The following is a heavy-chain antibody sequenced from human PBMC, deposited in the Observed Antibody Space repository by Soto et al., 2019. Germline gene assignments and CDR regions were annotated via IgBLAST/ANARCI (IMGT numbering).Heavy chain of an antibody. J-gene: IGHJ4*02. CDR3: AKAIDGDYAYFDY. Sequence: QVQLVESGGGVVQPGRSLRLSCAASGFTFSSYGMHWVRQAPGKGLEWVAVISYDGSNKYYADSVKGRFTISRDNSKNTLYLQMNSLRAEDTAVYYCAKAIDGDYAYFDYWGQGTLVTVSS. CDR1: GFTFSSYG. CDR2: ISYDGSNK. D-gene: IGHD4-17*01. V-gene: IGHV3-30*18.